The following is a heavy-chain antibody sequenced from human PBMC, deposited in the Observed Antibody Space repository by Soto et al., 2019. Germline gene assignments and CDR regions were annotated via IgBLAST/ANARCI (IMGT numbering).Heavy chain of an antibody. D-gene: IGHD2-15*01. CDR2: ISYSGST. Sequence: SETLSLTCTVSGVSFSSYYWSWIRQPPGKGLEWIGFISYSGSTYYSTSLKSRVTISVDTSKSQFSLNLSFVTAADTSVYYCATMGTPATGLYFFDYWGQGSLVTVS. CDR1: GVSFSSYY. CDR3: ATMGTPATGLYFFDY. V-gene: IGHV4-59*08. J-gene: IGHJ4*02.